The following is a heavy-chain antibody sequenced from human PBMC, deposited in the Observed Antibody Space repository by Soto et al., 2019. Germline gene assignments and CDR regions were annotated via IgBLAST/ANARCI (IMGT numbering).Heavy chain of an antibody. CDR1: GHTFTSYA. V-gene: IGHV1-3*01. J-gene: IGHJ4*02. CDR2: INAGNGNT. CDR3: ARGVIADIFDY. Sequence: QVQLVQSGAEVKKPGASVKVSCKTSGHTFTSYAMHWVRQAPGQRLEWMGWINAGNGNTKYSQNFQRRVTITRDTSASTPYMELNSLRSEDTAGYYCARGVIADIFDYWGQGTLVTVSS. D-gene: IGHD2-15*01.